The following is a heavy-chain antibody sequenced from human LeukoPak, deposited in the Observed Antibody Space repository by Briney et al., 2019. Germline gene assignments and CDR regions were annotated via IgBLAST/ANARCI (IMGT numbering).Heavy chain of an antibody. V-gene: IGHV1-69*04. J-gene: IGHJ4*02. CDR3: ASFSEKSDYYDSSGPFDY. CDR1: GGTFNSYA. Sequence: SVKVSCKASGGTFNSYAISWVRQAPGQGLEWMGRIIPIFGIANYAQKFQGRVTITADKSTSTAYMELSSLRSEDTAVYYCASFSEKSDYYDSSGPFDYWGQGTLVTVSS. CDR2: IIPIFGIA. D-gene: IGHD3-22*01.